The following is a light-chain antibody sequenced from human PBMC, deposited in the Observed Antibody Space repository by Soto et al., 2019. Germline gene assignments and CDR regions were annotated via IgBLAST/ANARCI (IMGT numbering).Light chain of an antibody. Sequence: EIVLTQSPGTLSLSPGERATLSCRASQSVSSNYLAWFQQKPGQAPRLLIYGASSRATGIPDRFSGSGSGTDFTLTISRLEPEDFAVYSCQQYGTSPPLTFGGGTKVESK. V-gene: IGKV3-20*01. CDR1: QSVSSNY. CDR3: QQYGTSPPLT. CDR2: GAS. J-gene: IGKJ4*01.